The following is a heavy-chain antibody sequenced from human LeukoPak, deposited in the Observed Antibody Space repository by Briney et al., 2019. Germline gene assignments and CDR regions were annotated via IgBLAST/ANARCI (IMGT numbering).Heavy chain of an antibody. D-gene: IGHD3-10*01. V-gene: IGHV3-30*03. CDR2: ISYDGSNK. CDR3: ARDLGGSGSY. J-gene: IGHJ4*02. CDR1: GGSFSGYY. Sequence: LSLTCAVYGGSFSGYYWSWIRQPPGKGLEWVAVISYDGSNKYYADSVKGRFTISRDNSKNTLYLQMNSLRAEDTAVYYCARDLGGSGSYWGQGTLVTVSS.